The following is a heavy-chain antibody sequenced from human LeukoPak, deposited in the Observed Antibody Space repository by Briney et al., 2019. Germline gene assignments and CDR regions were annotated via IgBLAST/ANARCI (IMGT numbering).Heavy chain of an antibody. D-gene: IGHD3-22*01. CDR3: ARGRDSSGYGYYFDY. J-gene: IGHJ4*02. Sequence: SETLSLTCTVSGVSISTDTFYWGWIRQPPGKGLEWIGRIYTSGSTNYNPSLKSRVTMSVDTSKNQFSLRLSSATAADTAVYYCARGRDSSGYGYYFDYWGQGTLVTVSS. CDR2: IYTSGST. CDR1: GVSISTDTFY. V-gene: IGHV4-39*07.